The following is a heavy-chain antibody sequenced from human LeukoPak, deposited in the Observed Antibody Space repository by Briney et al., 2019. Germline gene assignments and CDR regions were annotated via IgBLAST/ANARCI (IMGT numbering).Heavy chain of an antibody. Sequence: SETLSLTCTVSGGSISSGGYYWSWIRQHPGTGLEWIGYIYYSGSTYYNPSLKSRVTISVDTSKNQFSLKLSSVTAADTAVYYCARDSRDLPAAQRTFDIWGQGTMVTVSS. CDR3: ARDSRDLPAAQRTFDI. J-gene: IGHJ3*02. CDR2: IYYSGST. D-gene: IGHD2-2*01. CDR1: GGSISSGGYY. V-gene: IGHV4-31*03.